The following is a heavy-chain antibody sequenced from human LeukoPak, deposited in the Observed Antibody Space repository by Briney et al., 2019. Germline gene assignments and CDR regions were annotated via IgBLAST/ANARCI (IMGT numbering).Heavy chain of an antibody. CDR2: INSGATSE. J-gene: IGHJ4*02. Sequence: GGSLRLSCTAAGFIFSNFEMNWVRQAPGKGLQWLAYINSGATSEYYADSVKGRFTISRDNAKNSLFLQMNSLRVQDTAIYYCARVICTGGSCFQNDYWGQGTLVTVSS. CDR1: GFIFSNFE. CDR3: ARVICTGGSCFQNDY. V-gene: IGHV3-48*03. D-gene: IGHD2-15*01.